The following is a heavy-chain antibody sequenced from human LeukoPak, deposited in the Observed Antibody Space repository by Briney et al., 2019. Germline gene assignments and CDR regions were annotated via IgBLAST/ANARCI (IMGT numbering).Heavy chain of an antibody. CDR1: GGSISSYY. D-gene: IGHD1-26*01. J-gene: IGHJ3*02. CDR3: ARVLLYGNAFDI. CDR2: IYYSGST. V-gene: IGHV4-59*01. Sequence: PSETLSLTCTVSGGSISSYYWSWIRQPPGKGLEWIGYIYYSGSTNYNPSLKSRGTISVDTSKNQFSLKLSSVTAADTAVYYCARVLLYGNAFDIWGQGTMVTVSS.